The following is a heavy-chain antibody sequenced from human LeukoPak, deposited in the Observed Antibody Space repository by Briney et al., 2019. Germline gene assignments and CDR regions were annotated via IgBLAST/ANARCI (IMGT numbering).Heavy chain of an antibody. V-gene: IGHV3-30*18. Sequence: GGSLRLSCTVSGFTVSSNSMSWVRQAPGKGLEWVAVISYDGSNKYYADSVKGRFTISRDNSKNTLYLQMNSLRAEDTAVYYCAKLGGQWLVNFYDYWGQGTLVTVSS. CDR3: AKLGGQWLVNFYDY. D-gene: IGHD6-19*01. CDR2: ISYDGSNK. CDR1: GFTVSSNS. J-gene: IGHJ4*02.